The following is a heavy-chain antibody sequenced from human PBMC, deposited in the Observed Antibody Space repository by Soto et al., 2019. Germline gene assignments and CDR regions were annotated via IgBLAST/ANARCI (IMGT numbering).Heavy chain of an antibody. V-gene: IGHV3-23*01. J-gene: IGHJ4*02. CDR3: AKDWAHYYDSSGYCSY. Sequence: EVQLLESGGGLVQPGGSLRLSCAASGFTFSSYAMSWVRQAPGKGLEWVSAISGGGGSTYYADSVKGRFTISRDNSEDTLYLQMNSLRAEDTAVYYCAKDWAHYYDSSGYCSYWGQGTLVTVSS. CDR1: GFTFSSYA. D-gene: IGHD3-22*01. CDR2: ISGGGGST.